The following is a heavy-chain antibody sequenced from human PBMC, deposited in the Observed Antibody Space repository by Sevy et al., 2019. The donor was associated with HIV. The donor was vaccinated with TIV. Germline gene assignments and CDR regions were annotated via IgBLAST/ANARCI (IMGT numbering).Heavy chain of an antibody. D-gene: IGHD1-26*01. V-gene: IGHV3-30-3*01. Sequence: GGSLRLSCAASGFAFSTHAMHWVRQAPGKGLEWVAVISYEGTDTFYAASVEGRFTISRDNSKNMLSLQINSLKPEDTAVYYCARDGGYSIKWYPLYWGHGTLVTVSS. CDR3: ARDGGYSIKWYPLY. J-gene: IGHJ4*01. CDR1: GFAFSTHA. CDR2: ISYEGTDT.